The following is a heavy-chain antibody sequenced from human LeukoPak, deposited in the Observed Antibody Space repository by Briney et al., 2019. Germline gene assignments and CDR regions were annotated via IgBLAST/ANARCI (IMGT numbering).Heavy chain of an antibody. Sequence: PSETLSLTCTVSGGSISSSSYYWGWIRQPPGKGLEWIGSIYYSGSTYYNPSIKSRVTISVDTSKNQFSLKLSSVTAADTAVYYCARGLLGSYIVFDIWGQGTMVTVSS. CDR1: GGSISSSSYY. CDR2: IYYSGST. D-gene: IGHD1-26*01. J-gene: IGHJ3*02. CDR3: ARGLLGSYIVFDI. V-gene: IGHV4-39*07.